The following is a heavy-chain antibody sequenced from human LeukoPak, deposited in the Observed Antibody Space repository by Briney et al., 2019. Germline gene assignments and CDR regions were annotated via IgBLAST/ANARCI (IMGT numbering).Heavy chain of an antibody. CDR3: ARDLDFWSGGYNWFDP. CDR2: ISSSGSTI. V-gene: IGHV3-11*04. CDR1: GFTFSDYY. J-gene: IGHJ5*02. Sequence: GGSLRLSCAASGFTFSDYYMSWIRQAPGKGLEWVSYISSSGSTIYYAGSVKGRFTISRDNAKNSLYLQMNSLRAEDTAVYYCARDLDFWSGGYNWFDPWGQGTLVTVSS. D-gene: IGHD3-3*01.